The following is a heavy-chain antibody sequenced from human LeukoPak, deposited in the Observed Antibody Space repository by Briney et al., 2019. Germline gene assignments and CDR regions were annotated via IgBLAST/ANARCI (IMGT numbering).Heavy chain of an antibody. CDR3: ARASGYPYYFDY. CDR1: GYTFTSYG. D-gene: IGHD3-3*01. J-gene: IGHJ4*02. V-gene: IGHV1-18*01. CDR2: ISAYNGNT. Sequence: GASVKVSCKASGYTFTSYGISWVRQAPGQGLEWMGWISAYNGNTNYAQKLQGRVTMTTDTSTSTAYIELRSLRSDDTAVYYCARASGYPYYFDYWGQGTLVTVSS.